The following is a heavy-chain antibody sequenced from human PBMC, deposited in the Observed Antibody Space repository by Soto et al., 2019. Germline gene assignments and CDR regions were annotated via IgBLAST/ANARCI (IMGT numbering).Heavy chain of an antibody. CDR1: GGTFSSYA. CDR2: IIPIFGTA. D-gene: IGHD3-9*01. V-gene: IGHV1-69*06. Sequence: GASVKVSCKASGGTFSSYAISWVRQAPGQGLEWMGGIIPIFGTANYAQKFQGRVTITADKSTSTAYMELSGLRSEDTAVYYCARELDDILTGYHYWGQGTLVTVSS. J-gene: IGHJ4*02. CDR3: ARELDDILTGYHY.